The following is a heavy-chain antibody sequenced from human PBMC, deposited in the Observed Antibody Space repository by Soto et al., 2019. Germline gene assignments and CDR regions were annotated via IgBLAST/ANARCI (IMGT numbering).Heavy chain of an antibody. CDR3: ARLDDSSGFDY. D-gene: IGHD3-22*01. Sequence: SETLSLTCTVSGGSISSSSYYWGWIRQPPGKGLEWIGSIYYSGSTYYNPSLKSRVTISVDTSKNQFSLKLSSVTAADTAVYYCARLDDSSGFDYWGQGTLVTVSS. J-gene: IGHJ4*02. V-gene: IGHV4-39*01. CDR2: IYYSGST. CDR1: GGSISSSSYY.